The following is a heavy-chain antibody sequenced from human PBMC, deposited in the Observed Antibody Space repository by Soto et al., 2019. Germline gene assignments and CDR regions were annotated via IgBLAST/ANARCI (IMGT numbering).Heavy chain of an antibody. Sequence: EVQLVETGGGLIQPGGSLRLSCAASGFTVSSNYMSWVRQAPGKGLEWVSVIYSGGSTYYADSVKGRFTISRDNSKNTLYLQMNGLRAGDTAVYYWARVHYYDSSGYYFSYLDSWAREPWSPSPQ. V-gene: IGHV3-53*02. J-gene: IGHJ4*02. D-gene: IGHD3-22*01. CDR2: IYSGGST. CDR1: GFTVSSNY. CDR3: ARVHYYDSSGYYFSYLDS.